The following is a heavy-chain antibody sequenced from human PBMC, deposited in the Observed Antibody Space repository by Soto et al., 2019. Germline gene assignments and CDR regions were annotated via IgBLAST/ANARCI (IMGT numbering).Heavy chain of an antibody. CDR1: GGSFSGYY. D-gene: IGHD6-19*01. Sequence: NPSETLSLTCAVYGGSFSGYYWSWIRQPPGKGLEWIGEINHSGSTNYNPSLKSRVTISVDTSKNHFSLKLSSVTAADTAVYYCARGREIAVAGLYYYYYMDVWGKGTTVTVSS. CDR2: INHSGST. CDR3: ARGREIAVAGLYYYYYMDV. J-gene: IGHJ6*03. V-gene: IGHV4-34*01.